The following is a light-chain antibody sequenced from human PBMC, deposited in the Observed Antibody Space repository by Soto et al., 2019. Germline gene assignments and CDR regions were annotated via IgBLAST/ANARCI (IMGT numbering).Light chain of an antibody. CDR1: QRVSSS. CDR3: QQYNNWHPLT. CDR2: GAS. J-gene: IGKJ4*01. V-gene: IGKV3-15*01. Sequence: EIVMTQSPATLSVSPGERATLSCRASQRVSSSLAWYQQKPGQAPRLLIYGASTRATGIPARFSGSGSGTEFTLTISSLQSEDFAVYYCQQYNNWHPLTFGGGTKVEI.